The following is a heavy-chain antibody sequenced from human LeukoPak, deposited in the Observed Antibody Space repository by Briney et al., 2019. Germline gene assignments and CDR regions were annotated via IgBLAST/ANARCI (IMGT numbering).Heavy chain of an antibody. CDR2: ISGSGGST. Sequence: GGSLRLSCAASGFTFSSYGMRWVRQAPGKGLEWVSAISGSGGSTYYADSVKGRFTISRDNAKNSMYLQMNSLRAEDTAVYYCAREGFAAASDIWGQGTMVTVSS. D-gene: IGHD2-15*01. J-gene: IGHJ3*02. CDR1: GFTFSSYG. V-gene: IGHV3-23*01. CDR3: AREGFAAASDI.